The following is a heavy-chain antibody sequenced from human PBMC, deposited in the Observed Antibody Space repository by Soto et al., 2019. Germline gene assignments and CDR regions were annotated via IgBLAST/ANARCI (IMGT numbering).Heavy chain of an antibody. J-gene: IGHJ4*02. CDR3: AHRRGIVVEMYYFEY. CDR2: IYWNDDK. D-gene: IGHD2-15*01. V-gene: IGHV2-5*01. Sequence: SGSTLVNPTQTLTLTCTFCGFSLSTIGVGVGWIRQPPGKALEWLALIYWNDDKRYSPSLKSRLTITKDTSKNQVVITMTNMDPVDTATYYCAHRRGIVVEMYYFEYWGQGTLVSVSS. CDR1: GFSLSTIGVG.